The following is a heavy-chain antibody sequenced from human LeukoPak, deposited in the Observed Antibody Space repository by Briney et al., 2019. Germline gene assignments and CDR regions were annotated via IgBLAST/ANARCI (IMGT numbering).Heavy chain of an antibody. Sequence: GGSLRLSCAASGFIFRNYGMNWVRRAPGKGLEWVSSISTSSSYIYYADSVRGRFTISRDNAKNSLYLQMNSLRAEDTAVYSCARGADGVSSNSRGWFDPWGQGTLVTVSS. CDR3: ARGADGVSSNSRGWFDP. J-gene: IGHJ5*02. V-gene: IGHV3-21*01. CDR1: GFIFRNYG. D-gene: IGHD2-15*01. CDR2: ISTSSSYI.